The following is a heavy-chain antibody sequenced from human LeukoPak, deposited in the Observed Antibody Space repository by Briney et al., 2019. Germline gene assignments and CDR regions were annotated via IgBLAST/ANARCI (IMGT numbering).Heavy chain of an antibody. D-gene: IGHD2-2*02. J-gene: IGHJ5*02. Sequence: SETLSLTCAVYGGSFSGYYWSWIRQPPGKGLEWIGAINHSGSTNYNPSLKSRVTISVDTSKNQFSLKLSSVTAADTAVYYCARGRYCSSTSCYMFWFDPWGQGTLVTVSS. CDR2: INHSGST. CDR1: GGSFSGYY. CDR3: ARGRYCSSTSCYMFWFDP. V-gene: IGHV4-34*01.